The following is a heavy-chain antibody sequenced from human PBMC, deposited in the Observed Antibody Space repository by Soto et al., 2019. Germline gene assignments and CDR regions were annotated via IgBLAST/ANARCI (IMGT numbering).Heavy chain of an antibody. CDR1: GGPFSSYA. CDR2: IIPIFGTA. V-gene: IGHV1-69*13. J-gene: IGHJ4*02. CDR3: ARSDTAMVTSRFDY. D-gene: IGHD5-18*01. Sequence: GAAVKVSCKASGGPFSSYAISCVRHAPGQGLEWMGGIIPIFGTANFAQKFQGRVTLTADESTSTAYMEPSSLRSEDTAVYSCARSDTAMVTSRFDYWGQGILVTVSS.